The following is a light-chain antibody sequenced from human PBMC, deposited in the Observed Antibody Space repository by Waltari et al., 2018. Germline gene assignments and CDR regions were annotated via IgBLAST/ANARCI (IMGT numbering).Light chain of an antibody. CDR3: QKYVSLPAT. V-gene: IGKV3-20*01. CDR2: DAS. Sequence: ELVLPQSPATLSLSPGERATLSCRASQSVGRYLAWYQQKPGQAPRLLIYDASIRATGIPDRFSGSGSGTDFSLTISRLEPEDFAVYYCQKYVSLPATFGQGTKVEIK. J-gene: IGKJ1*01. CDR1: QSVGRY.